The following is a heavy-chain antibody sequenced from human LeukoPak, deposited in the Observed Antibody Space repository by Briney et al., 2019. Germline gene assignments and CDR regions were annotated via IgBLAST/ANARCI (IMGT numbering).Heavy chain of an antibody. V-gene: IGHV3-23*01. CDR3: ARWGNDYSQFDS. CDR2: VSGSGDNT. Sequence: GGSLRLSCAASGFTFSSYAMSWVRQAPGKGLEWVSVVSGSGDNTNYADSVKGRFTISRDNSKNTLFLQMNSLRTEDTAVYFCARWGNDYSQFDSWGQGTLVTVS. CDR1: GFTFSSYA. D-gene: IGHD4-11*01. J-gene: IGHJ4*02.